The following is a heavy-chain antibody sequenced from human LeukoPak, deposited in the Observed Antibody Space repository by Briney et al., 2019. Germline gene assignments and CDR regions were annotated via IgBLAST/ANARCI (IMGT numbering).Heavy chain of an antibody. V-gene: IGHV3-21*01. CDR2: ISSSSSYI. CDR1: GFTFSSCA. D-gene: IGHD3-9*01. J-gene: IGHJ4*02. Sequence: GGSLRLSCAASGFTFSSCAMSWVRQAPGKGLEWVSSISSSSSYIYYADSVKGRFTISRGNAKNSLYLQMNSLRAEDTAVYYCARSLPYDILTGYYLFDYWGQGTLVTVSS. CDR3: ARSLPYDILTGYYLFDY.